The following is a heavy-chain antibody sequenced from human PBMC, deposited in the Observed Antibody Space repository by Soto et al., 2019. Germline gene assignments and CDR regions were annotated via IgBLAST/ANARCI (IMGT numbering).Heavy chain of an antibody. CDR3: ATTEAAAGDFHS. D-gene: IGHD6-13*01. CDR2: ISHDGRT. Sequence: QVHLQESGPGLVKPSGTLSLTCTVSGGSIGSTDWWSWVRQPPGKGLEWIAEISHDGRTTYNPSRRSRVTISRDKSKRHFSLSLSSVTAADTSVYYCATTEAAAGDFHSWGQGALVIVSS. J-gene: IGHJ5*02. CDR1: GGSIGSTDW. V-gene: IGHV4-4*02.